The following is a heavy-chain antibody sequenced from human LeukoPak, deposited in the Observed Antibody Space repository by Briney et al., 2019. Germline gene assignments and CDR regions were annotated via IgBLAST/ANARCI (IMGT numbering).Heavy chain of an antibody. CDR1: GYTFTSYY. Sequence: GASVKVSCKASGYTFTSYYMHWVRQAPGQGLERMGIINPSGGSTSYAQKFQGRVTMTRDTSTSTVYMELRSLRSDDTAVYYCARDLRDYSSGGRSNYWGQGTLVTVSS. CDR2: INPSGGST. D-gene: IGHD6-19*01. V-gene: IGHV1-46*01. CDR3: ARDLRDYSSGGRSNY. J-gene: IGHJ4*02.